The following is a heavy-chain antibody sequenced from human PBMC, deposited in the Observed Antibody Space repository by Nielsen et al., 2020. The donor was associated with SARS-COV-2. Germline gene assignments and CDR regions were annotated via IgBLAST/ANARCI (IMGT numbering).Heavy chain of an antibody. CDR3: ATLQTYVDAWYAGKYYFYHMDV. CDR2: FDPKNGET. V-gene: IGHV1-24*01. Sequence: WVRQAPGQGLEWMGGFDPKNGETLYAQKFQGRVTMTEDTSTDTGYMDLSGLGSDDTAVYYCATLQTYVDAWYAGKYYFYHMDVWGTGTTVTVSS. J-gene: IGHJ6*03. D-gene: IGHD2-2*01.